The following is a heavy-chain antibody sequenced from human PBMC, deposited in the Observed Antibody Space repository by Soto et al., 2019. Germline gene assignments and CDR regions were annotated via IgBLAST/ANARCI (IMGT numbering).Heavy chain of an antibody. V-gene: IGHV4-61*01. J-gene: IGHJ5*02. CDR3: ARIPVDTYMINWFDP. CDR2: IYYSGST. Sequence: SETLSLTCTVSGGSVSSGNYYWSWIRQPPGKGLEWIGYIYYSGSTNYNPSLKSRVSISLDTSKNQFSLRLTSVTAADTAVYYCARIPVDTYMINWFDPWGQGTLVTVSS. CDR1: GGSVSSGNYY. D-gene: IGHD5-18*01.